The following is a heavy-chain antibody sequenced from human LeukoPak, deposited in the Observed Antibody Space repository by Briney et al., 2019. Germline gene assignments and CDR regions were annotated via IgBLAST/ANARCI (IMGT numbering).Heavy chain of an antibody. CDR2: INHSGST. Sequence: SETLSLTCAVYGGSFSGYYWSWIRQPPGKGLEWIGEINHSGSTNYNPSLKSRVTMSVDKSKNQFSLKLSSVTAADTAVYYCAKESNSSDNWYFDLWGRGTLVTVSS. D-gene: IGHD2/OR15-2a*01. V-gene: IGHV4-34*01. J-gene: IGHJ2*01. CDR3: AKESNSSDNWYFDL. CDR1: GGSFSGYY.